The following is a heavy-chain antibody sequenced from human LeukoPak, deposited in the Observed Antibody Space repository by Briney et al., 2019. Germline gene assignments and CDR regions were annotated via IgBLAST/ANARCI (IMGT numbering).Heavy chain of an antibody. J-gene: IGHJ4*02. CDR1: GGTFSSYT. D-gene: IGHD3-22*01. V-gene: IGHV1-69*02. Sequence: SVKVSCKASGGTFSSYTISWVRQAPGQGLEWMGRIIPILGIANYAQKFQGRVTITADKSTSTAYMELSSLRSENTAVYYCASYDSSGYYNSLFFDYWGQGTLVTVSS. CDR2: IIPILGIA. CDR3: ASYDSSGYYNSLFFDY.